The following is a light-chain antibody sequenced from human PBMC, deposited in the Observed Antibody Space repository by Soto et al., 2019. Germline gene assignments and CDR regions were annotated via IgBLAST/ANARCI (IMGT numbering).Light chain of an antibody. J-gene: IGKJ2*01. CDR3: QQYGDSPPYT. V-gene: IGKV3-20*01. Sequence: EIVLTQSPGTLSFSPGERVTLSCMASQSVSSSYLAWYQQKPGQAPRLLIYGVSSRASGVPDRFSGSGSGKDFTLTISRLEPEDFAVYYCQQYGDSPPYTFGQGTKLEFK. CDR1: QSVSSSY. CDR2: GVS.